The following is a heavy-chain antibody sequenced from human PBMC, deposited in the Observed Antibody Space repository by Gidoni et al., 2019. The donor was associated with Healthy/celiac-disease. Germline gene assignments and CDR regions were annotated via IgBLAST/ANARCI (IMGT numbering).Heavy chain of an antibody. CDR1: GFTFSSYG. Sequence: QVQLVESGGGVVQPGRSLRLSCAASGFTFSSYGMHWVRQAPGKGLEWVAVIGYDGRNKYYADSVKGRFTISRDNSKNTLYLQMNSLRAEDTAVYYCARGGRLLWFGELVTNFDYWGQGTLVTVSS. D-gene: IGHD3-10*01. CDR2: IGYDGRNK. CDR3: ARGGRLLWFGELVTNFDY. V-gene: IGHV3-33*01. J-gene: IGHJ4*02.